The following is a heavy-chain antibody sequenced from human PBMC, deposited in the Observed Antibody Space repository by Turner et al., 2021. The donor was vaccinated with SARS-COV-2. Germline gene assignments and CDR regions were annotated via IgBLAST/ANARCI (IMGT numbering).Heavy chain of an antibody. Sequence: QVQLVESGGGVVQPGRSLRLSCAASGFTFSSYGMHWVRQAPGKGLGWVAIISYDGSDKYYADSVKGRFTISRDNSKNTLYLQINSLRAEDTAVYYCAKGAPYGDYLRSDYWGQGTLVTVSS. V-gene: IGHV3-30*18. CDR2: ISYDGSDK. CDR1: GFTFSSYG. D-gene: IGHD4-17*01. J-gene: IGHJ4*02. CDR3: AKGAPYGDYLRSDY.